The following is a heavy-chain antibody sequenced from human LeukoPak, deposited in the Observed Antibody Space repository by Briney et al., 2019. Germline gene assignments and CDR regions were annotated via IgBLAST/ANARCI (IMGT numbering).Heavy chain of an antibody. V-gene: IGHV3-9*03. CDR2: ISWNSGII. J-gene: IGHJ4*02. D-gene: IGHD4-23*01. CDR1: GFTFYDHA. CDR3: TKAADYGGNPGFDY. Sequence: SLRLSCAASGFTFYDHAMHWVRQAPGKGLEWVSGISWNSGIIGYADTVKGRFTISRDNAKKSLCLQMNSLRAEDMALYNFTKAADYGGNPGFDYWGQGTLVTVSS.